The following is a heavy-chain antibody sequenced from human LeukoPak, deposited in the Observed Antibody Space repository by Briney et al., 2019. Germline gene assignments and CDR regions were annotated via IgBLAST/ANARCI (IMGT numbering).Heavy chain of an antibody. D-gene: IGHD2-2*01. CDR2: INPNSGGT. Sequence: ASVKVSCKASGYTFTGYYMHWGRQAPGQGLEWMGWINPNSGGTNYAQKFQGRVTMTRDTSISTAYMELSRLRSDDTAVYYCAREHPDIVVVPADLYFDYWGQGTLVTVSS. CDR1: GYTFTGYY. J-gene: IGHJ4*02. CDR3: AREHPDIVVVPADLYFDY. V-gene: IGHV1-2*02.